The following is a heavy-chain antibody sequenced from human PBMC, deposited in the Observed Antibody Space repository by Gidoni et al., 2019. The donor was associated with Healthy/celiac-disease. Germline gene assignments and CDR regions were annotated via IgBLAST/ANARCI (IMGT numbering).Heavy chain of an antibody. J-gene: IGHJ4*02. CDR2: INHSGST. CDR1: GGSFSGSY. V-gene: IGHV4-34*01. CDR3: ARGGACSSTSCYGTAPSDY. D-gene: IGHD2-2*01. Sequence: QVQLQQWGAGLLKPPETLSLTCAVYGGSFSGSYWSWFRQPPGKGLELSGEINHSGSTNYNPSLKSRVTISVDTSKNQFSLKLSSVTAADTAVYYCARGGACSSTSCYGTAPSDYWGQGTLVTVSS.